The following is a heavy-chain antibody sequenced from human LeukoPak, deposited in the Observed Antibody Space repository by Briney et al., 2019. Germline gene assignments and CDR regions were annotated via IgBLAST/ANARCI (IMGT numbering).Heavy chain of an antibody. CDR2: IYHSGST. D-gene: IGHD2-2*01. CDR3: AGSPLGYCSSTSCYENWFDP. Sequence: SQTLSLTCAVSGGSISSGGYSWSWIRQPPGKGLEWIGYIYHSGSTYYNPSLKSRVTISVDRSKNQFSLKLSSVTAADTAVYYCAGSPLGYCSSTSCYENWFDPWGQGTPVTVSS. V-gene: IGHV4-30-2*01. CDR1: GGSISSGGYS. J-gene: IGHJ5*02.